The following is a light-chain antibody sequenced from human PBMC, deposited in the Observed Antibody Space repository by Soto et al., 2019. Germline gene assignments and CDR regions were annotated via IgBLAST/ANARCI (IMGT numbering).Light chain of an antibody. CDR1: TGDVGGYNF. CDR3: CSYAGSFTLV. V-gene: IGLV2-11*01. CDR2: DAS. J-gene: IGLJ3*02. Sequence: QSVLTQPRSVSGSPGQSVTISCTGTTGDVGGYNFVSWYQHHPGKAPKLMIYDASKRPSGVPDRFSASKSGNTASLTISGLQAEDEADYFCCSYAGSFTLVFGGGTQLTVL.